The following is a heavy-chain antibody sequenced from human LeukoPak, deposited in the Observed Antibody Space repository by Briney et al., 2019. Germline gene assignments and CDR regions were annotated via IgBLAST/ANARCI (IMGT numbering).Heavy chain of an antibody. J-gene: IGHJ5*02. CDR2: ISNDGNNK. CDR1: GFTFSTYG. D-gene: IGHD5-12*01. Sequence: PGGSLRLSCAASGFTFSTYGMHWVRRAPGKGLEWVAVISNDGNNKLYGDSVKGRFTISRDNSKNTLYLQMNSLRAEDTAVYYCARSDVDMAAWGQGTLVTVSS. CDR3: ARSDVDMAA. V-gene: IGHV3-30*03.